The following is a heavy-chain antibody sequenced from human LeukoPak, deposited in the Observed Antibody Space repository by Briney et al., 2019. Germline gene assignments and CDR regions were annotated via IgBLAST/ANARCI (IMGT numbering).Heavy chain of an antibody. Sequence: SETLSLTCTVSGGSMSPYHWGWIRQPPGKGLEWIGYIDYSGSTNYNPSLKSRVTISVDTSKNQFSLKLSSVTAADTAVYYCARAVSYDSSGYDAADYFDYWGQGTLVTVSS. CDR2: IDYSGST. D-gene: IGHD3-22*01. CDR3: ARAVSYDSSGYDAADYFDY. J-gene: IGHJ4*02. CDR1: GGSMSPYH. V-gene: IGHV4-59*08.